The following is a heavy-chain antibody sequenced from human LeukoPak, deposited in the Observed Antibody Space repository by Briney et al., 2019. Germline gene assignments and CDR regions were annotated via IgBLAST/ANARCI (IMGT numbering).Heavy chain of an antibody. D-gene: IGHD6-13*01. V-gene: IGHV3-64D*09. CDR2: ISPNGGST. CDR3: VKTIAVAGNFDY. J-gene: IGHJ4*02. Sequence: GGSLRLSCSASGFTFSSYTMHWVRQAPGKGLEYVSAISPNGGSTYYGDSVKGRFTISRDNSKRTLYLQMSSLRAEDTAVYYCVKTIAVAGNFDYWGQGTLVTVS. CDR1: GFTFSSYT.